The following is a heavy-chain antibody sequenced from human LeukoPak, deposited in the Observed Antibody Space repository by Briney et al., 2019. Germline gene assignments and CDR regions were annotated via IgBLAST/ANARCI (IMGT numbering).Heavy chain of an antibody. CDR2: ISYDGSNK. Sequence: GGSLRLSCAASGFTFSSYGMHWVRQAPGKGLEWVAVISYDGSNKYYADSVKGRFTISRDNSKNTLYLQMNSLRAEDTAVYYCAKETGIYCSGGSCRHDAFDIWGQGTMVTVSS. CDR1: GFTFSSYG. CDR3: AKETGIYCSGGSCRHDAFDI. J-gene: IGHJ3*02. D-gene: IGHD2-15*01. V-gene: IGHV3-30*18.